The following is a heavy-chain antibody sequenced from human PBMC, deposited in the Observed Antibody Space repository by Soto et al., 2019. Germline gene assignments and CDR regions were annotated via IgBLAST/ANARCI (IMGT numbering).Heavy chain of an antibody. CDR3: TSYYYSSILLVLFAY. V-gene: IGHV3-23*01. Sequence: PGWSLRLSCSASGFTLSSSAVSWVRQAPGEGLEWVSTISTSGAGTYYGDSVKARFSVSRDNSQNTVYLQMNSLRAEDTATYYCTSYYYSSILLVLFAYSGHGTLVIVSS. D-gene: IGHD3-22*01. J-gene: IGHJ4*01. CDR1: GFTLSSSA. CDR2: ISTSGAGT.